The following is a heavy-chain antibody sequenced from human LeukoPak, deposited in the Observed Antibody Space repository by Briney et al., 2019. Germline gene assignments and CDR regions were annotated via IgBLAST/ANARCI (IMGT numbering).Heavy chain of an antibody. CDR1: GYTFTNYD. CDR2: MNPNSGNV. CDR3: VRSKWELLGGGDY. D-gene: IGHD1-26*01. Sequence: ASVKVSCKASGYTFTNYDINWVRQATGDGLEWMGWMNPNSGNVGYAQKFQARVTMTRDTSTGTAYMELGSLTSEDTAVYYCVRSKWELLGGGDYWGQGTLVTLSS. V-gene: IGHV1-8*01. J-gene: IGHJ4*02.